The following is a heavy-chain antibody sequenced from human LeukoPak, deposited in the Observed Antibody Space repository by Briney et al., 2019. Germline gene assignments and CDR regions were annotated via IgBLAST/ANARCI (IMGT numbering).Heavy chain of an antibody. CDR1: GYTLTELS. CDR3: ATGLAARPLNDAFDI. V-gene: IGHV1-24*01. CDR2: FDPEDGET. J-gene: IGHJ3*02. Sequence: ASVKVSCKVSGYTLTELSMHWVRQAPGKGLEWMGGFDPEDGETIYAQKFQGRVTMTEDTSTDTVYMDLSSLRSEDTAVYYCATGLAARPLNDAFDIWGQGTMVTVSS. D-gene: IGHD6-6*01.